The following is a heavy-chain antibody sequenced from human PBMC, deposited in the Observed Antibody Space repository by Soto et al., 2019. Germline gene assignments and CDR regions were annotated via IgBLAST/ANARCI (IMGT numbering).Heavy chain of an antibody. V-gene: IGHV3-66*01. J-gene: IGHJ4*02. CDR2: IYTGGGT. Sequence: EVQLVESGGGLVQPGGSLRLSCAASGVTVTSNYMIWVRQAPGKGLEWISVIYTGGGTKYADSVKGRFTISRDTSRNTVYLHMDSLRAEDTAVYYCARAELEMPTPWGQGTLVTVSS. CDR1: GVTVTSNY. CDR3: ARAELEMPTP. D-gene: IGHD3-10*01.